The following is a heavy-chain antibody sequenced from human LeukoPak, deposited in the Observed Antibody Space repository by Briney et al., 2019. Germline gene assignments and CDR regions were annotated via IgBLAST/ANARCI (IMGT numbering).Heavy chain of an antibody. CDR1: GGSISSYY. CDR3: ARAEECNGSTSCYLDDAFDI. V-gene: IGHV4-59*12. Sequence: SETLSLTCTVSGGSISSYYWSWIRQPPGKGLEWVGYIYYSGSTNYNPSLKSRVTISVDTSKNQFSLKLSSVTAADTAVYYCARAEECNGSTSCYLDDAFDIWGQGTMVTVSS. CDR2: IYYSGST. J-gene: IGHJ3*02. D-gene: IGHD2-2*01.